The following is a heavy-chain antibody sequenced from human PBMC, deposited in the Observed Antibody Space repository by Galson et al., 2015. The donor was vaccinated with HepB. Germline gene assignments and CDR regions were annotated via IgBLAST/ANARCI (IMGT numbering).Heavy chain of an antibody. D-gene: IGHD6-25*01. CDR3: ARGGLGRAVFDY. J-gene: IGHJ4*02. V-gene: IGHV3-69-1*01. CDR2: ITSTSTI. Sequence: LRLSCAASGFSFSDYNMNWVRQAPGKGLEWVSYITSTSTIYYADSVKGRFTTSRDNAENSLYLQLNSLRDEDTAVYYCARGGLGRAVFDYWGQGTLVTVSS. CDR1: GFSFSDYN.